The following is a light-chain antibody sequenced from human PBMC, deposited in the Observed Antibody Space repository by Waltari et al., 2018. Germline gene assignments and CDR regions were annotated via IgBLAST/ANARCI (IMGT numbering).Light chain of an antibody. CDR1: QGISNF. Sequence: IQMTQSPSSCSASVGDRVTFTCRSRQGISNFLIWYQQKPGKVTKLLIYTASTLQSGVPSRFSGDGSGTEFTLTISSLQTEDFATSYCQKSYSFPETFGPGTKVDV. J-gene: IGKJ3*01. CDR2: TAS. CDR3: QKSYSFPET. V-gene: IGKV1-39*01.